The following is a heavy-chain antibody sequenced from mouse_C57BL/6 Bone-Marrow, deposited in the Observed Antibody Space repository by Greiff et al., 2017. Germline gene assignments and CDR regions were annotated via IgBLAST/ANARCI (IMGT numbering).Heavy chain of an antibody. J-gene: IGHJ2*01. Sequence: EVQLVESGGDLVKPGGSLKLSCAASGFTFSSYGMSWVRQTPDKRLEWVATISSGGSYTYYPDRVKGRFTISRDNAKNTLYLQMSRLKSEDTAMYYCARQSFITTVVSYFDYWGQGTTLTVSS. CDR1: GFTFSSYG. V-gene: IGHV5-6*01. D-gene: IGHD1-1*01. CDR2: ISSGGSYT. CDR3: ARQSFITTVVSYFDY.